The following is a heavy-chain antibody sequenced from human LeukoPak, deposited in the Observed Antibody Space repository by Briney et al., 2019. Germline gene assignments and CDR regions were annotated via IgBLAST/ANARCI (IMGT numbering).Heavy chain of an antibody. CDR3: ARDAMVRGVRGIDY. D-gene: IGHD3-10*01. J-gene: IGHJ4*02. V-gene: IGHV3-21*01. Sequence: PGGSLRLSCAASGFTFSSYSMNWVRQAPGKGLEWVSSIRSSSSYIYYADSVKGRFTISRDNAKNSLYLQMNSLRAEDTAVYYCARDAMVRGVRGIDYWGQGTLVTVPS. CDR2: IRSSSSYI. CDR1: GFTFSSYS.